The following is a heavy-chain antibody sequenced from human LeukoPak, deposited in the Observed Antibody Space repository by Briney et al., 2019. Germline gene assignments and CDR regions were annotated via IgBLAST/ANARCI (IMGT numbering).Heavy chain of an antibody. CDR1: GGSFSGYY. V-gene: IGHV4-34*01. Sequence: SETLSLTCAVYGGSFSGYYWSWIRQPPGKGLEWIGEINHSGSTNYNPSLKSRVAISVDTSKNQFSLKLSSVTAADTAVYYCARGASYYDSSGYYYRYYYYYMDVWGKGTTVTVSS. CDR3: ARGASYYDSSGYYYRYYYYYMDV. D-gene: IGHD3-22*01. J-gene: IGHJ6*03. CDR2: INHSGST.